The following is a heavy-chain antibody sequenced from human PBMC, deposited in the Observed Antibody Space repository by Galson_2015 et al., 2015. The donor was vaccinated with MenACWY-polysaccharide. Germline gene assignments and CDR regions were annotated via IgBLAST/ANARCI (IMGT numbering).Heavy chain of an antibody. J-gene: IGHJ4*02. D-gene: IGHD3-9*01. CDR3: ARDHDWALDH. CDR1: GYTFTDNG. CDR2: TSSKSGKT. V-gene: IGHV1-18*01. Sequence: SVKVSCKGSGYTFTDNGISWVRQAPGQGLEWVGWTSSKSGKTKYGWKFQGRVAMTRDTSTTTAYMELRRLKSDDTAFYYCARDHDWALDHWGQGTLVTVSS.